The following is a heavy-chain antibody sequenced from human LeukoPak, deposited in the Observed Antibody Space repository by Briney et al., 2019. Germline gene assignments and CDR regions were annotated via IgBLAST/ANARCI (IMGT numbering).Heavy chain of an antibody. D-gene: IGHD3-16*01. Sequence: ASVKVSCKVSGYTLTELSMHWVRQAPGKGLEWMGGFDPEDGETIYAQKFQGRVTMTEDTSTDKAYMELSSLRSENTAVYYCATALDYGPDFDYWGQGTLVTVSS. J-gene: IGHJ4*02. CDR1: GYTLTELS. V-gene: IGHV1-24*01. CDR3: ATALDYGPDFDY. CDR2: FDPEDGET.